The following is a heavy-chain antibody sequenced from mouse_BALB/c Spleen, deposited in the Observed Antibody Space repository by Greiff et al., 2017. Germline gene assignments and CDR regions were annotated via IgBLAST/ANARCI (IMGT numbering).Heavy chain of an antibody. CDR2: ISSGGST. V-gene: IGHV5-6-5*01. Sequence: EVQGVESGGGLVKPGGSLKLSCAASGFTFSSYAMSWVRQTPEKRLEWVASISSGGSTYYPDSVKGRFTISRDNARNILYLQMSSLRSEDTAMYYCARGFYDYDGYWGQGTTLTVSS. J-gene: IGHJ2*01. CDR1: GFTFSSYA. CDR3: ARGFYDYDGY. D-gene: IGHD2-4*01.